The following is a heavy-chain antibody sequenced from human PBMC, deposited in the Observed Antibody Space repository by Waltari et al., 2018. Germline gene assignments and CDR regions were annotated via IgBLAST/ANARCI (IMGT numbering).Heavy chain of an antibody. J-gene: IGHJ5*02. CDR2: IIPIFGTA. D-gene: IGHD2-2*01. CDR3: ASCLTSCYLRWFDP. V-gene: IGHV1-69*01. CDR1: GGTLSSYA. Sequence: QVQLVQSGAEVKKPGSSVKVSCTASGGTLSSYAIRWVRQAPGQGLEWMGGIIPIFGTANDAQKFQGRVTITADEPTSTAYMELSSLRSEDTAVYYCASCLTSCYLRWFDPWGQGTLVTVSS.